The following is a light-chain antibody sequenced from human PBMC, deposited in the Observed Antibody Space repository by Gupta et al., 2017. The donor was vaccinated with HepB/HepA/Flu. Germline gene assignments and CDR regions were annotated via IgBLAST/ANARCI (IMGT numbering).Light chain of an antibody. V-gene: IGLV3-1*01. CDR1: KLGDKY. J-gene: IGLJ2*01. Sequence: SYALPQPPSVSVSQGQTASITCSGDKLGDKYASWYQPKPGQAPILVIYQDGKRPAGIPGRFSGSNSGNTATLTISGTQAVEEADYYCQAWDSSTDVVFGGGTRLTVL. CDR2: QDG. CDR3: QAWDSSTDVV.